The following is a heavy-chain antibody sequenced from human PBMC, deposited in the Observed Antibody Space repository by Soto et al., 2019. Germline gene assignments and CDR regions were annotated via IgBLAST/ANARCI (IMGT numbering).Heavy chain of an antibody. J-gene: IGHJ6*02. Sequence: QVQLVESGGGVVQPRRSLRLSCAASGFTFSSYGMHWVRQAPGKGLEWVAVIWYDGSNKYYADSVKGRFTISRDNSKNTLYLQMNSLRAEDTAVYYCARSILEWLLYRDYYYGMDVWGQGTTVTVSS. CDR1: GFTFSSYG. V-gene: IGHV3-33*01. CDR3: ARSILEWLLYRDYYYGMDV. CDR2: IWYDGSNK. D-gene: IGHD3-3*01.